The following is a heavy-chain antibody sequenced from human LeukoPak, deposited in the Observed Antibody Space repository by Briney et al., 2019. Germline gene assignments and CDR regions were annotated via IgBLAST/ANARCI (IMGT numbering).Heavy chain of an antibody. J-gene: IGHJ3*01. CDR1: GFTFSSYA. D-gene: IGHD2-21*02. CDR2: INRDGSKN. Sequence: GGSLRLPCAASGFTFSSYAMSWVRQAPGKGLEWVANINRDGSKNHFVDSVKGRFTISRDNAKNFLYLQMNSLRAEDTAVYFCARDSSPYCGDDCYFDAFDLWGQGTMVTVSS. V-gene: IGHV3-7*03. CDR3: ARDSSPYCGDDCYFDAFDL.